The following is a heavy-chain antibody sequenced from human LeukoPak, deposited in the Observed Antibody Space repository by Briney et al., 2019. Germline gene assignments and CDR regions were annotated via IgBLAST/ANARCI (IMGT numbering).Heavy chain of an antibody. D-gene: IGHD3-10*01. J-gene: IGHJ4*02. CDR2: ISSSSSYI. CDR3: ARVIRGGVDY. CDR1: GFTFSSYS. V-gene: IGHV3-21*01. Sequence: GGSLRLSCAASGFTFSSYSMSWVRQAPGKGLEWVSSISSSSSYIYYADSVKGRFTISRDNAKNSLYLKMNSLRAEDTAVYYCARVIRGGVDYWGQGTLVTVSS.